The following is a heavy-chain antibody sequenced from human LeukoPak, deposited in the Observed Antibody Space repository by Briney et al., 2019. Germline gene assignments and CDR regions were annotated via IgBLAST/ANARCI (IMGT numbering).Heavy chain of an antibody. V-gene: IGHV4-59*01. CDR1: VGSISTYF. D-gene: IGHD6-6*01. Sequence: SETLSLTCTVSVGSISTYFWSWIRQPPGKGLEWIGDIYDSGSTNYNPSLKSRLTISVDTSKNQFSLKLSSVTAADTAVYYCARDRRSYYYYMDVWGKGTTVTISS. J-gene: IGHJ6*03. CDR2: IYDSGST. CDR3: ARDRRSYYYYMDV.